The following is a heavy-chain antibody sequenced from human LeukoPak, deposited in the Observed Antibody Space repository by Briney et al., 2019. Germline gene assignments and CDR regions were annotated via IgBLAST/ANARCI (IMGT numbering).Heavy chain of an antibody. J-gene: IGHJ5*02. Sequence: GGSLRLSCAASGFTFSSFWMHWVRQAPGKGLVWVSRINSVGSSTSYADSVKGRFTISRDNAKNTLYLQMNSLRAEDTAVYYCAKGTMVRGAEANWFDPWGQGTLVTVSS. CDR2: INSVGSST. CDR3: AKGTMVRGAEANWFDP. V-gene: IGHV3-74*01. CDR1: GFTFSSFW. D-gene: IGHD3-10*01.